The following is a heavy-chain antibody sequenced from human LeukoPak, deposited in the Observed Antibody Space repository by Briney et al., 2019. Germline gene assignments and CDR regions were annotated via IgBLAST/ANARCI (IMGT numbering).Heavy chain of an antibody. D-gene: IGHD4-11*01. CDR3: ARERNDYSGLYGMDV. V-gene: IGHV4-4*07. CDR1: GGSISSYY. J-gene: IGHJ6*02. Sequence: SETLSLTCTVSGGSISSYYWSWMRQPAGKGLEWIGRIYTSGSTNYNPSLKSRVTMSVDTSKNQFSLKLSSVNAADTAVYYCARERNDYSGLYGMDVWGQGTTVTVSS. CDR2: IYTSGST.